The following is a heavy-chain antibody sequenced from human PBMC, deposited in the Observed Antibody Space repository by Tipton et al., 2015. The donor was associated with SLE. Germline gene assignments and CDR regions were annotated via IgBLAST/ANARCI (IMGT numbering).Heavy chain of an antibody. CDR1: GYTFTGYY. CDR2: FNPNSGGT. D-gene: IGHD3-22*01. J-gene: IGHJ5*02. V-gene: IGHV1-2*06. Sequence: QSGPEVKKPGASVKVSCKASGYTFTGYYMHWVRQAPGQGLEWMGRFNPNSGGTNYAQKFQGRVTMTRDTSISTAYMELRSLRSDDTAVYYCARFTYYDSPFDPWGQGTLVTVSS. CDR3: ARFTYYDSPFDP.